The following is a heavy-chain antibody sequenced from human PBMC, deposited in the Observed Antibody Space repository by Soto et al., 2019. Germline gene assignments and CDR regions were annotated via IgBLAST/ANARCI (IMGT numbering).Heavy chain of an antibody. CDR3: ARGLRYFDWLPYQDY. D-gene: IGHD3-9*01. CDR2: INHSGST. V-gene: IGHV4-34*01. J-gene: IGHJ4*02. CDR1: GGSFSGYY. Sequence: SETLSLTCAVYGGSFSGYYWSWIRQPPGKGLEWIGEINHSGSTNYNPSLESRVTISVDTSKNQFSLKLSSVTAADTAVYYCARGLRYFDWLPYQDYWGQGTLVTVS.